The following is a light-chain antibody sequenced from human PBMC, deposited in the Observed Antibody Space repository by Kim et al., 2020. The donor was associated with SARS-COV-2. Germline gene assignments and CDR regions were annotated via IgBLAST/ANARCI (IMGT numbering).Light chain of an antibody. CDR1: QSISSW. V-gene: IGKV1-5*01. CDR2: DVS. CDR3: QQYNSYPMYT. J-gene: IGKJ2*01. Sequence: DIQMTQSPSTLSASVGDRVIITCRASQSISSWLAWFQQKPGKAPKLLIYDVSSLESGVPSRFSGSGSGTEFTLTISSLQPDDFATYYCQQYNSYPMYTFGQGTKLEIK.